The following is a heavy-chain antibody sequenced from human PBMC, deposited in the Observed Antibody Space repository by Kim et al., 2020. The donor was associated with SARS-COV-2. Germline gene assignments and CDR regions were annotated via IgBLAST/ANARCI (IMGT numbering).Heavy chain of an antibody. J-gene: IGHJ4*02. Sequence: KYYADSVKGRFTISRDNSKNTLYLQMNSRRAEDTAVYYCARDRYSSSLDYWGQGTLVTVSS. V-gene: IGHV3-30*01. CDR2: K. D-gene: IGHD6-13*01. CDR3: ARDRYSSSLDY.